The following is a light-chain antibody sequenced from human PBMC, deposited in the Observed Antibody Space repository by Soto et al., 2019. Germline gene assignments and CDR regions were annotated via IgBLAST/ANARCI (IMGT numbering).Light chain of an antibody. CDR2: KAS. V-gene: IGKV1-5*03. CDR3: QHYNSYSEA. CDR1: QTISSW. J-gene: IGKJ1*01. Sequence: DIQMTQSPSPLSGSVGDRATITCRASQTISSWLAWYQQTPGKAPKHPTYKASTLKSGVPSRISCSGSGTEFTLTISSLQPDDFATYYCQHYNSYSEAFGQGTKVDNK.